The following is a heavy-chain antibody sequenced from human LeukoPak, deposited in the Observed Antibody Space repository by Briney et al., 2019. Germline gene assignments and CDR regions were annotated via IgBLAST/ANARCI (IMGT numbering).Heavy chain of an antibody. J-gene: IGHJ4*02. CDR1: GFTFSSYA. D-gene: IGHD3-22*01. Sequence: GRSLRLSCAASGFTFSSYAMHWVRQAPGKGLEWVAVISYDGSNKYYADSVKGRFTISRDNSKNTLYLQMNSLRAEDTAVYYCARDGGYYYDSSGCYPREHLIDYWGQGTLVTVSS. CDR3: ARDGGYYYDSSGCYPREHLIDY. CDR2: ISYDGSNK. V-gene: IGHV3-30-3*01.